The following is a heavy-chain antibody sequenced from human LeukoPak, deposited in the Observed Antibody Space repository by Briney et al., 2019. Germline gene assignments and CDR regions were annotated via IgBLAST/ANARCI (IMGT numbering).Heavy chain of an antibody. D-gene: IGHD6-13*01. CDR1: GFTFRSYA. CDR3: ATRVTADSYEALDI. Sequence: GGSLRLSCAASGFTFRSYAMSWVRQAPGKGLEWVSAISGSGGSTYYADSVKGRFTISRDNSKNTLYLQMNSLRAEDTALYYCATRVTADSYEALDIWGQGTMVTVSS. J-gene: IGHJ3*02. CDR2: ISGSGGST. V-gene: IGHV3-23*01.